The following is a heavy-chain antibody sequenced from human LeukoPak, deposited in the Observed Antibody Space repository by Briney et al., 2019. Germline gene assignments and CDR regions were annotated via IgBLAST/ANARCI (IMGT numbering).Heavy chain of an antibody. D-gene: IGHD4-4*01. Sequence: GASVKVSCTASGGTFSSYAISWVRQAPGQGLEWMGRIIPILGIANYAQKFQGRVTITADKSTSTAYMELSSLRSEDTAVYYCARALGYSRSHDYSGMDVWGQGNTLTVS. CDR1: GGTFSSYA. V-gene: IGHV1-69*04. J-gene: IGHJ6*02. CDR2: IIPILGIA. CDR3: ARALGYSRSHDYSGMDV.